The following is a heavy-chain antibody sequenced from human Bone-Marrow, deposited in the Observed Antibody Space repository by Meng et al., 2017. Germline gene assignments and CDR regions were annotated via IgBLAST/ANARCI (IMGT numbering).Heavy chain of an antibody. D-gene: IGHD6-19*01. CDR3: ARDLSQKIAVAGIGAFDI. CDR2: IWYDGSNK. CDR1: GFTFSSYG. V-gene: IGHV3-33*01. J-gene: IGHJ3*02. Sequence: GGSLRLSCAASGFTFSSYGMHWVRQAPGKGLEWVAVIWYDGSNKYYADSVKGRFTISRDNSKNTLYLQMNSLRAEDTAVYYCARDLSQKIAVAGIGAFDIWGQGTMVTVSS.